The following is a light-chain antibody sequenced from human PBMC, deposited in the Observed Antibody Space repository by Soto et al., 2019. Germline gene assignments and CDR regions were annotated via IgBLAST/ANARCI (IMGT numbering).Light chain of an antibody. CDR1: SGHSSYT. CDR2: LDSDGSH. Sequence: QPVLTQSPSASASLGSSVKLTCTMSSGHSSYTITWHQQQADKGPRFLMNLDSDGSHYKGDGIPDRFSGSSSGTERYLTIPSLQSEDEADYYCQTWATGPDWVFGGGTKLTVL. J-gene: IGLJ3*02. V-gene: IGLV4-69*01. CDR3: QTWATGPDWV.